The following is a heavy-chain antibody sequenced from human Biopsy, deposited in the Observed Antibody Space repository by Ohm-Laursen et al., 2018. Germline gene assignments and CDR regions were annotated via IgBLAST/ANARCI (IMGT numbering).Heavy chain of an antibody. CDR3: AKDGGQWLGGAFDI. V-gene: IGHV3-30*18. CDR2: IAYDGSNK. J-gene: IGHJ3*02. Sequence: SLRLSCAASGFGMYAMHWVRQPPGKGLEWLAVIAYDGSNKYYAESVKGRFTISRDRSRVTVHLQMNSLRYEDTALYYCAKDGGQWLGGAFDIWGHGTMVSVSS. D-gene: IGHD6-19*01. CDR1: GFGMYA.